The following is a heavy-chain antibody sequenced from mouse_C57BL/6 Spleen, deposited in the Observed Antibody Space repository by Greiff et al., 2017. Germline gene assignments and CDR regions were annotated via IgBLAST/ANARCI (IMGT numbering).Heavy chain of an antibody. D-gene: IGHD2-5*01. CDR1: GYSITSGYY. CDR3: ARDEDYSNSYAMDY. CDR2: ISYDGSN. V-gene: IGHV3-6*01. Sequence: ESGPGLVKPSQSLSLTCSVTGYSITSGYYWNWIRQFPGNILEWMGYISYDGSNNYNPSLKNRISITRDTSKNQLFLKLNSVTTEDTATYYCARDEDYSNSYAMDYWGQGTSVTVSS. J-gene: IGHJ4*01.